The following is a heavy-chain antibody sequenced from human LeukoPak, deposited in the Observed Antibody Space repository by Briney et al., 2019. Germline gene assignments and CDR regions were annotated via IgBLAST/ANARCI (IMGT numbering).Heavy chain of an antibody. CDR3: AKGVRPDRRYYYYYYYMDV. CDR1: GFTFDDYA. Sequence: GGSLRLSCAASGFTFDDYAMHWVRQAPGKGLEWVSLISGDGGSTYYADSVKGRFTISRDNSKNSLYLQMNSLRTEDTALYYCAKGVRPDRRYYYYYYYMDVWGKGTTVIVSS. V-gene: IGHV3-43*02. D-gene: IGHD1-1*01. CDR2: ISGDGGST. J-gene: IGHJ6*03.